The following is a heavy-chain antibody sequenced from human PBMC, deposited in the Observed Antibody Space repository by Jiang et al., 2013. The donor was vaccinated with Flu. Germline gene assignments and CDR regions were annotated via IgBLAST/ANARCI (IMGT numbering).Heavy chain of an antibody. Sequence: GAEVKKPGESLEISCQVSGYSFTNYWIGWVRQMPGKGLECMGIIYPANSDTRYSPSLQGQVTISADKSISTAYLHWSSLKASDTAMYYCARHNSLIRWEPPDYWGQGTLVTVSS. CDR1: GYSFTNYW. V-gene: IGHV5-51*01. CDR2: IYPANSDT. CDR3: ARHNSLIRWEPPDY. J-gene: IGHJ4*02. D-gene: IGHD1-26*01.